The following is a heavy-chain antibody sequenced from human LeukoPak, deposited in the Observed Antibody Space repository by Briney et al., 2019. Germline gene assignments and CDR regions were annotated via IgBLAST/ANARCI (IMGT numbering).Heavy chain of an antibody. D-gene: IGHD6-19*01. CDR3: ARAKQWLVACWFDP. J-gene: IGHJ5*02. CDR1: GYSISNNFY. CDR2: INHSWST. V-gene: IGHV4-38-2*02. Sequence: SETLSLTCTVSGYSISNNFYWAWIRQSPGKGLEWIVSINHSWSTYYNPSLKSRVTISVDTSKNQFSLKLSSVTAADTAVYYCARAKQWLVACWFDPWGQGTLVTVSS.